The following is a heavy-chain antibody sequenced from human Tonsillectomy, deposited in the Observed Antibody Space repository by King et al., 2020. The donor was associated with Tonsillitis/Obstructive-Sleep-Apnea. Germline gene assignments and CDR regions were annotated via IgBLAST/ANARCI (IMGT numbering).Heavy chain of an antibody. CDR3: ARVGYCSSTSCLDHFDY. V-gene: IGHV1-8*01. CDR2: MNPNSGNT. CDR1: GYTFTSYD. J-gene: IGHJ4*02. Sequence: VQLVESGAEVKKPGASVKVSCKASGYTFTSYDINWVRQATGQGLEWMGWMNPNSGNTGYAQKFQGRVTMTRNTSISTAYLELSSLRSEDTAVYYCARVGYCSSTSCLDHFDYWGQGTLVTVSS. D-gene: IGHD2-2*01.